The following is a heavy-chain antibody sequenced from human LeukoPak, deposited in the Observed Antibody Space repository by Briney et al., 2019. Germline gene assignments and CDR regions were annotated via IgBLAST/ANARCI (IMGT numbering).Heavy chain of an antibody. CDR2: ISYDGSNK. CDR3: ARARWLDY. Sequence: PGGSLRLSCAASGFTFSSYAMHWVRQAPGKGLEWVAVISYDGSNKYYADSVKGRFTISRDNSKNTLYLQMNSLRAEDTAVYYCARARWLDYWGQGTLVTVSS. V-gene: IGHV3-30-3*01. J-gene: IGHJ4*02. CDR1: GFTFSSYA.